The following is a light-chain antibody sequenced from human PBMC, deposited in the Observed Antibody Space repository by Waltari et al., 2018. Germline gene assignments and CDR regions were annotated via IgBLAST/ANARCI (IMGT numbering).Light chain of an antibody. CDR1: RSVLYSSNSNNY. Sequence: DIVMTQSPDSLAVSLGEGATINCKSSRSVLYSSNSNNYLAWYQQKPGQPPNLLISWASTRESGVPDRFSGSGSGTDFTLTISSLQAEDVAVYFCQQYYSSPPAFGQGTKVEIK. CDR3: QQYYSSPPA. CDR2: WAS. V-gene: IGKV4-1*01. J-gene: IGKJ1*01.